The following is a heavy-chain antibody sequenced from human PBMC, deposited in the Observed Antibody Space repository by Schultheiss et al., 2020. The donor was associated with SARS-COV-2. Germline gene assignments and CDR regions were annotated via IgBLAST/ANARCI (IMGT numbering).Heavy chain of an antibody. CDR1: GGSISSYY. CDR2: IYYSGST. D-gene: IGHD2-15*01. Sequence: SETLSLTCTVSGGSISSYYWSWIRQPPGKGLEWIGYIYYSGSTNYNPSLKSRVTISVDTSKNQFSLKLSSVTDADTAVYYCARDLGCSGGSCYSGWFDPWGQGTLVTVSS. CDR3: ARDLGCSGGSCYSGWFDP. V-gene: IGHV4-59*12. J-gene: IGHJ5*02.